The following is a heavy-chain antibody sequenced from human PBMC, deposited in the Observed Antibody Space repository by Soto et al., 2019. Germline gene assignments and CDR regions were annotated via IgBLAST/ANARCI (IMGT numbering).Heavy chain of an antibody. CDR1: GESVSCNSAA. CDR3: AGTTSHQWYYMDV. Sequence: SQTLSLICAMSGESVSCNSAAWNWIGLSPSRGLEWLARTYYRSRWYNDYAVSVRSRITVNPDTSKNQFSLQLTSVTPEDTAVYYCAGTTSHQWYYMDVWGKGTTVTVSS. D-gene: IGHD1-7*01. J-gene: IGHJ6*03. CDR2: TYYRSRWYN. V-gene: IGHV6-1*01.